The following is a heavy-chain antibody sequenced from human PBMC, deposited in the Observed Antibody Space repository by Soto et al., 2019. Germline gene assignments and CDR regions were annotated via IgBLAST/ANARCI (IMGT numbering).Heavy chain of an antibody. V-gene: IGHV1-69*04. CDR2: IIPILGIA. CDR3: ARGPLQLASKPIDY. Sequence: QGLEWMGRIIPILGIANSAQKFQGRVTITADKSTSTAYMELSSLRSEDTAVYYCARGPLQLASKPIDYWGQGTLVTVSS. J-gene: IGHJ4*02. D-gene: IGHD1-1*01.